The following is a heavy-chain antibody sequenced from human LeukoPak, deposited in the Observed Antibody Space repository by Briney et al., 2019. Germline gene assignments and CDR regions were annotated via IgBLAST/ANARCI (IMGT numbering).Heavy chain of an antibody. CDR2: TYYRSKWYN. Sequence: SQTLSLTCAISGDSVSSNSAAWNWIRQSPSRGLEWLGRTYYRSKWYNDYAVSVKSRITINPDTSKNQFSLQLNSVTPEVTAVYYCARETPTRRGTVTFDYWGQGTLVTVSS. CDR3: ARETPTRRGTVTFDY. CDR1: GDSVSSNSAA. D-gene: IGHD1-1*01. J-gene: IGHJ4*02. V-gene: IGHV6-1*01.